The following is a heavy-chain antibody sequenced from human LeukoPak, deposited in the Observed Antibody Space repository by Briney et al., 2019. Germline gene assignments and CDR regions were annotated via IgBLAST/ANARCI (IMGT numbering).Heavy chain of an antibody. CDR2: ISGSGGST. Sequence: GGSLRLSCAASGFTFSSYAMSWVRQAPGKGLEWVSVISGSGGSTYYADSVKGRFTISRDNSKNTLYLQMNSLRAEDTAVYYCAKVLEYSSGWYDYWGQGTLVTVSS. CDR3: AKVLEYSSGWYDY. D-gene: IGHD6-19*01. V-gene: IGHV3-23*01. J-gene: IGHJ4*02. CDR1: GFTFSSYA.